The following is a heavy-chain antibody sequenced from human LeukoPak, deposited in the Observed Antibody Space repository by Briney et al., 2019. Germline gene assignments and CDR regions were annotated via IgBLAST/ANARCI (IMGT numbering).Heavy chain of an antibody. Sequence: ASVKVSCKASGYTFTGYYMHWVRQAPGQGLEWMGRINPNSGGTNYAQKFQGRVTMTRDTSISTAYMELSRLRSEDTAVYYCATDKGEGNFDWLRYWGQGTLVTVSS. D-gene: IGHD3-9*01. V-gene: IGHV1-2*06. J-gene: IGHJ4*02. CDR3: ATDKGEGNFDWLRY. CDR2: INPNSGGT. CDR1: GYTFTGYY.